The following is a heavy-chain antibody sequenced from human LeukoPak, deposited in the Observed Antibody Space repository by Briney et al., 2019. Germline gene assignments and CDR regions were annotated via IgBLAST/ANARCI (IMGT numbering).Heavy chain of an antibody. D-gene: IGHD3-22*01. Sequence: GGSLRLSCAASGFTFSDHYMDWVRQAPGKGLEWAGRIRNKANSYTTEYAASVKGRFTISRDDSKNSLYLQMNSLTFEDTAVYFCAKKGGNNGYYDYFDYWGQGTLVTVSS. CDR2: IRNKANSYTT. J-gene: IGHJ4*02. CDR1: GFTFSDHY. V-gene: IGHV3-72*01. CDR3: AKKGGNNGYYDYFDY.